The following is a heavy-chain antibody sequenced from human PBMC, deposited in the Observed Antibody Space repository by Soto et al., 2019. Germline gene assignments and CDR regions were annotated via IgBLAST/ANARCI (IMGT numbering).Heavy chain of an antibody. CDR1: GFTFSSYG. D-gene: IGHD6-13*01. J-gene: IGHJ6*02. CDR3: SKAAGTGYYYGMDV. Sequence: QVQLVESGGGVVQPGRSLRLSCAASGFTFSSYGMHWVRQAPGKGLEWVAVISYDGSNKYYADSVKGRFTISRDNSKNTLYLQMNSLRAEDTAVYYSSKAAGTGYYYGMDVWGQGTTVTVSS. V-gene: IGHV3-30*03. CDR2: ISYDGSNK.